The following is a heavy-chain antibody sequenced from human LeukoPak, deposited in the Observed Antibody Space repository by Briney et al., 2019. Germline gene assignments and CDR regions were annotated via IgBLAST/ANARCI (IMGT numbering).Heavy chain of an antibody. CDR2: ISAYNGNT. J-gene: IGHJ4*02. V-gene: IGHV1-18*01. CDR1: GYTFTSYG. D-gene: IGHD1/OR15-1a*01. CDR3: ARVPRSEQPPPDY. Sequence: GASVKVSCKASGYTFTSYGISWVRQPPGQGLEWMGWISAYNGNTNYAQQLQGRLTMTTDTSTSKAYMELRSLRSDDTAVYYCARVPRSEQPPPDYWGQGTLVTVSS.